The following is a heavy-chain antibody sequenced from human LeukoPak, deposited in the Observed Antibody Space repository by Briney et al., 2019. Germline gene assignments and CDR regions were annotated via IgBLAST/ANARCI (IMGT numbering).Heavy chain of an antibody. CDR1: GGTFSSYA. J-gene: IGHJ4*02. CDR3: ARGAWNALPYYFDY. CDR2: IIPIFGTA. Sequence: SVKVSCKASGGTFSSYAISWVRQAPGQGLEWMGGIIPIFGTANYAQKFQGRVTITTDESTSTAYMELSSLGSEDTAVYYCARGAWNALPYYFDYWGQGTLVTVSS. V-gene: IGHV1-69*05. D-gene: IGHD1-1*01.